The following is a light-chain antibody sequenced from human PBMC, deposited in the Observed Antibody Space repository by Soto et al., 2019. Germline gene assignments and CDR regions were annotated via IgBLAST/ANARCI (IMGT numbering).Light chain of an antibody. CDR3: QSYDSSLSGYV. Sequence: QTVLTQPPSVSGAPGQRVTISCTGSRSNIGAGYDVHWYQQLPGTAPKLLIYANNIRPSGVPGRFSGSKSGTSASLAITGLQAEDEADYYCQSYDSSLSGYVFGTGTKLIVL. V-gene: IGLV1-40*01. CDR2: ANN. CDR1: RSNIGAGYD. J-gene: IGLJ1*01.